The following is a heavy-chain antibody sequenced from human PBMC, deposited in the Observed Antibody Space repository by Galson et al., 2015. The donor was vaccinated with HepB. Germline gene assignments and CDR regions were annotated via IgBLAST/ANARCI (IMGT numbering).Heavy chain of an antibody. CDR2: ISDSISTI. Sequence: SLRLSCAASGFTFRSHSMNWVRRAPGKGLEWVSFISDSISTIYYADSVKGRFTISRDNAKNSLYLQMNSLRAEDTAVYYCARGDGYSSSWYYFDYWGQGTLVTVSS. D-gene: IGHD6-13*01. CDR1: GFTFRSHS. J-gene: IGHJ4*02. CDR3: ARGDGYSSSWYYFDY. V-gene: IGHV3-48*01.